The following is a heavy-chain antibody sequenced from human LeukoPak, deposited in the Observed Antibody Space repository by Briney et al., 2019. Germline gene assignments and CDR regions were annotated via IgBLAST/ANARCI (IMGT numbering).Heavy chain of an antibody. CDR3: ARGGGDYWYFDL. Sequence: SETLSLTCAVYGGPFSGHYWSWTRQPPGKGLEWIGEIHYSGSTNYNPSLKSRVPISVDTSKNQFSLKLTSVTAADTAVYYCARGGGDYWYFDLWGRGTLVTVSS. D-gene: IGHD2-21*01. CDR1: GGPFSGHY. V-gene: IGHV4-34*01. CDR2: IHYSGST. J-gene: IGHJ2*01.